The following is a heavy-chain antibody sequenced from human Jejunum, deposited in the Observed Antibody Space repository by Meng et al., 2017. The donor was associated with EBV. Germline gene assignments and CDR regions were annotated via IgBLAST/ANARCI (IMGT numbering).Heavy chain of an antibody. Sequence: QVQLQQSGPGLVKPSGTLSLTCAVSTDFISSYEWWSWVRQPPGKGLEWLGEINQVGSTYYNPSLKSRVTISIDTSKRQFSLRLNSMTAADTAVYYCARASSERLLDYWGQGTLVTVSS. V-gene: IGHV4-4*02. D-gene: IGHD1-14*01. CDR2: INQVGST. J-gene: IGHJ4*02. CDR1: TDFISSYEW. CDR3: ARASSERLLDY.